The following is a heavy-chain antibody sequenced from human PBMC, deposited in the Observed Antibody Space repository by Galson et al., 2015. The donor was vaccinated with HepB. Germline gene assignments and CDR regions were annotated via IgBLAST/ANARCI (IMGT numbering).Heavy chain of an antibody. Sequence: SCKASGGTFGSYSIGWVRQAPGQGLEWMGGVFPIFNTINYAQKFQGRVTFTADESATTVYMELTSLRSEDTAVYYCARVGLAGKFYYYFDYWGQGTPVTVSS. CDR3: ARVGLAGKFYYYFDY. V-gene: IGHV1-69*01. CDR2: VFPIFNTI. J-gene: IGHJ4*02. CDR1: GGTFGSYS. D-gene: IGHD6-19*01.